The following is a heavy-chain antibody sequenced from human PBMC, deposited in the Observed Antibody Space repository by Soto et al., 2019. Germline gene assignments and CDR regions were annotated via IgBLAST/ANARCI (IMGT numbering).Heavy chain of an antibody. V-gene: IGHV3-23*01. CDR1: GFTFRSYA. D-gene: IGHD6-19*01. CDR3: ARERLSSKNWFDP. J-gene: IGHJ5*02. Sequence: GGSLRLSCTASGFTFRSYAMSWVRQAPGEGLEWVSAIDSSGTTFYPDSVRGRFTSSRDNSKNTLYLQMTSLRAEDTAVYYCARERLSSKNWFDPRGQRTLVTVSS. CDR2: IDSSGTT.